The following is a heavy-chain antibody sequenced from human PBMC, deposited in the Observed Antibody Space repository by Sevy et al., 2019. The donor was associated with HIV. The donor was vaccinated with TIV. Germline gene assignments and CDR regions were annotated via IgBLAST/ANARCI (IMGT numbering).Heavy chain of an antibody. V-gene: IGHV3-23*01. CDR3: AKHVGNPSAPFVI. J-gene: IGHJ3*02. CDR1: GFTFSTYA. CDR2: ITGSGGNK. Sequence: GGSLRLSCGASGFTFSTYAMSWVRQAPGKGLDWVSTITGSGGNKFYSDSVKGRFTISRDNSMNMVYLQLNSLRVEDMAVYYCAKHVGNPSAPFVIWGQGTMVTVSS. D-gene: IGHD2-15*01.